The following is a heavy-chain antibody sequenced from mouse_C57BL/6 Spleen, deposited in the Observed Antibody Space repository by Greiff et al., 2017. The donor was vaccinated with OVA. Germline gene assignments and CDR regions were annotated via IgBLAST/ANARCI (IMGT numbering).Heavy chain of an antibody. Sequence: EVQLQQSGPELVKPGASVKISCKASGYTFTDYYMNWVKQSHGKSLEWIGDINPNNGGTSYNQKFKGKATLTVDKSSSTAYMELRRLTSEDSAVYYCASSTMVTTGFAYWGQGTLVTVSA. CDR1: GYTFTDYY. J-gene: IGHJ3*01. D-gene: IGHD2-2*01. V-gene: IGHV1-26*01. CDR2: INPNNGGT. CDR3: ASSTMVTTGFAY.